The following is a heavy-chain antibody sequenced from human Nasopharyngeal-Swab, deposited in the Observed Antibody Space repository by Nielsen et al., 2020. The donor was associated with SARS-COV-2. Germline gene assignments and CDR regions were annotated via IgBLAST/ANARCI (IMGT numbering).Heavy chain of an antibody. CDR3: AREDDFWSGSTDYYYYYYMDV. J-gene: IGHJ6*03. D-gene: IGHD3-3*01. V-gene: IGHV3-21*01. CDR2: IRNSSSYI. Sequence: WIRQPPGKGLEWVASIRNSSSYIYYADSVKGRFTISRDNAKNSLYLQMNSLRAEDTAVYYCAREDDFWSGSTDYYYYYYMDVWGKGTTVTVSS.